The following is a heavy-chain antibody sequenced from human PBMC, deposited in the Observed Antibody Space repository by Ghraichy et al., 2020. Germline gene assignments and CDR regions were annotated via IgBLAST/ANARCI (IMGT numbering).Heavy chain of an antibody. CDR2: ISDSGGST. CDR1: GFTFSSYA. J-gene: IGHJ6*02. D-gene: IGHD3-10*01. V-gene: IGHV3-23*01. Sequence: GGSLRLSCAASGFTFSSYAMSWVRQAPGKGLEWVSVISDSGGSTYYADSVKGRFTISRDNLKNMMYLQMNSLRAEDTAVYYCAESDYYYGMDVWGLGTTVTVSS. CDR3: AESDYYYGMDV.